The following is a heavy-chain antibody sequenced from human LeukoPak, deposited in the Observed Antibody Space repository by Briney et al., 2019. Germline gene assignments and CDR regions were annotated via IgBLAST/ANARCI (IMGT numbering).Heavy chain of an antibody. CDR1: GFTFDDYA. V-gene: IGHV3-9*01. D-gene: IGHD3-10*01. CDR3: VKDSSYGSGSYFDH. Sequence: GGSLRLSCAASGFTFDDYAMHWVRQAQGKGLEWFSGISWDSGSIGYADSVKGRFTISRDNAKNSLYLQMNSPRAEDTALYYCVKDSSYGSGSYFDHWGQGTLVTVSS. J-gene: IGHJ4*02. CDR2: ISWDSGSI.